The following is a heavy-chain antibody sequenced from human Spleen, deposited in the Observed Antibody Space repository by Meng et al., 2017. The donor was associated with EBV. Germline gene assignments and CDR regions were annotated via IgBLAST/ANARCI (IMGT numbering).Heavy chain of an antibody. Sequence: CIMSKSLWRVRIRPPPGKGLGWVGYIFLCVTAYCKPSLKSRITMSANTSKHQFALKLSSATAGDTAVYYCARRKLAAAVRFDSWGQGILVTVSS. CDR3: ARRKLAAAVRFDS. CDR2: IFLCVTA. J-gene: IGHJ4*02. D-gene: IGHD6-13*01. V-gene: IGHV4-28*01. CDR1: CIMSKSLW.